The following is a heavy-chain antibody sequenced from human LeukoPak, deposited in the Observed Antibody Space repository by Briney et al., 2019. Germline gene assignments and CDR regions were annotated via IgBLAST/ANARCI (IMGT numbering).Heavy chain of an antibody. CDR1: GFTFSSYG. CDR3: AKAEGGYYYYGMDV. V-gene: IGHV3-30*18. CDR2: IYYDGSNK. D-gene: IGHD1-14*01. J-gene: IGHJ6*02. Sequence: GGSLRLSCAASGFTFSSYGMHWVRQAPGKGLEWVAVIYYDGSNKYYAASEQGRVTISRDNTKNTLYLQMNSLRAEDTAVYYCAKAEGGYYYYGMDVWGQGTTVTVSS.